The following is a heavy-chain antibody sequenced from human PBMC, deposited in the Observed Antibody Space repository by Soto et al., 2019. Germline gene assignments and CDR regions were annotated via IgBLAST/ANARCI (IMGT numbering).Heavy chain of an antibody. CDR3: ARGYCSSTSCFDP. Sequence: PSETLSLTCTVSGGSISSGGYYWSWIRQHPGKGLEWIGYIYYSGSTHYNPSLKSRVTISVDTSKNQFSLKLSFVTAADTAVYYCARGYCSSTSCFDPWGQGTLVTVSS. CDR2: IYYSGST. J-gene: IGHJ5*02. D-gene: IGHD2-2*01. CDR1: GGSISSGGYY. V-gene: IGHV4-31*03.